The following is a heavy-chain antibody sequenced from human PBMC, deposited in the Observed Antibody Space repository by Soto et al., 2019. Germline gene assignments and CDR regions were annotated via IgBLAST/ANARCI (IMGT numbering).Heavy chain of an antibody. D-gene: IGHD1-20*01. CDR2: IYPGDSDT. V-gene: IGHV5-51*01. CDR1: GYSFTSYW. J-gene: IGHJ6*03. Sequence: PGESLKISCKGSGYSFTSYWIGWVRQMPGKGLEWMGIIYPGDSDTRYSPSFQGQVTISADKSISTAYLQWSSLKASDTAMYYCARRMSRYKDPLEYYYYYMDVWGKGTTVTVSS. CDR3: ARRMSRYKDPLEYYYYYMDV.